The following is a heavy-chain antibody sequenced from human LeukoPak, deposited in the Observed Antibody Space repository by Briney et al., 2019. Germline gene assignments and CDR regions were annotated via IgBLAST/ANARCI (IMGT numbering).Heavy chain of an antibody. V-gene: IGHV3-23*01. J-gene: IGHJ6*03. CDR1: GFTFSSYA. CDR2: ISVSGAST. Sequence: PGGSVRRSCSASGFTFSSYAMIWLRQARGKGREGVSAISVSGASTYYADHEKGRFTISRDSSTISLYLQINNLRATDTALYYCAKDRKDRRLVPPRTYYYMVVWGKEGKVTVS. CDR3: AKDRKDRRLVPPRTYYYMVV. D-gene: IGHD4/OR15-4a*01.